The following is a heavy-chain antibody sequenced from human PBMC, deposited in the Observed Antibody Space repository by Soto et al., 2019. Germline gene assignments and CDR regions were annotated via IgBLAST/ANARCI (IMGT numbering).Heavy chain of an antibody. J-gene: IGHJ4*02. CDR3: TTGGWYVLEAPDY. D-gene: IGHD6-19*01. CDR1: GFTFSNAW. Sequence: EVQLVESGGGLVKPGGSLRLSCAASGFTFSNAWMNWVRQSPGKGLEWVGRIKSKTDGGTTDYAAPVKGRFTISRDDSKNTLYLQMNSLKTEDTAVYYCTTGGWYVLEAPDYWGQGTLVTVSS. CDR2: IKSKTDGGTT. V-gene: IGHV3-15*07.